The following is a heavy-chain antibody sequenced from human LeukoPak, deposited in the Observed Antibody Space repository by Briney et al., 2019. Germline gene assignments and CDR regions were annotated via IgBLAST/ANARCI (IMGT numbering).Heavy chain of an antibody. J-gene: IGHJ1*01. D-gene: IGHD2-21*02. CDR1: GFTFSSCA. CDR3: AKDQIGYCGGDCYSVYFQH. Sequence: GGSLRLSCAASGFTFSSCAMSWVRQAPGKGLEWVSAISGSGGSTYYADSVKGRFTISRDNSKNTLYLQMNSLRAEDTAVYYCAKDQIGYCGGDCYSVYFQHWGQGTLVTVSS. V-gene: IGHV3-23*01. CDR2: ISGSGGST.